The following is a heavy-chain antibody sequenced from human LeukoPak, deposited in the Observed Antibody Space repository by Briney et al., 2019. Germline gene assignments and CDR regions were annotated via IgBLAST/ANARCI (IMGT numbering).Heavy chain of an antibody. CDR2: ISSSSSNI. CDR3: ARAEEEWIRDGYFRGSSPLDY. D-gene: IGHD5-24*01. J-gene: IGHJ4*02. V-gene: IGHV3-21*01. Sequence: GGSLRLSCAASGFTFSSYSMNWVRQAPGKGLEWVSSISSSSSNIYYADSVKGRFTITRDNANNSLYLQMNSLRAEDTAVYYCARAEEEWIRDGYFRGSSPLDYCGQGTLVTVSS. CDR1: GFTFSSYS.